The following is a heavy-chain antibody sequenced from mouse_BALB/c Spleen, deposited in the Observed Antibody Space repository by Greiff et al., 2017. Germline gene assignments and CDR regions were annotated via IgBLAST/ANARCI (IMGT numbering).Heavy chain of an antibody. CDR1: GFSLTSYD. J-gene: IGHJ4*01. CDR2: IWTGGGT. V-gene: IGHV2-9-2*01. CDR3: VRYYYGSSYYYAMDY. D-gene: IGHD1-1*01. Sequence: VHLVESGPGLVAPSQSLSITCTVSGFSLTSYDISWIRQPPGKGLEWLGVIWTGGGTNYNSAFMSRLSISKDNSKSQVFLKMNSLQTDDTAIYYCVRYYYGSSYYYAMDYWGQGTSVTVSS.